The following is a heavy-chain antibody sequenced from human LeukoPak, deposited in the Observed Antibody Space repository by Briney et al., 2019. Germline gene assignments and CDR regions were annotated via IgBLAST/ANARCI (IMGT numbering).Heavy chain of an antibody. D-gene: IGHD3-10*01. CDR2: ISGSASAT. CDR3: VKVTAYYYGSGSYHFDY. CDR1: GFTFSNYA. Sequence: GGSLRLSCAASGFTFSNYAMSWVRQAPGKGLEWVSAISGSASATYSTDSVKGRFTISRDNSQNTLFLQMNSLRADDTAVYYCVKVTAYYYGSGSYHFDYWGRGPLVTVSS. J-gene: IGHJ4*02. V-gene: IGHV3-23*01.